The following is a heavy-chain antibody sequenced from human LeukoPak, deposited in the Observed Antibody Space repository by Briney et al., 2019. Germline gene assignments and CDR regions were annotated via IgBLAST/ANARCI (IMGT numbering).Heavy chain of an antibody. V-gene: IGHV1-69*13. Sequence: ASVKVSCKASGGTFSSYAISWVRQAPGQGLEWMGGIIPIFGTANYAQKFQGRDTITADESTSTAYMELSSLRSEDTAVYYCARTCSSTSCHDAFDIWGQGTMVTVSS. D-gene: IGHD2-2*01. CDR3: ARTCSSTSCHDAFDI. J-gene: IGHJ3*02. CDR1: GGTFSSYA. CDR2: IIPIFGTA.